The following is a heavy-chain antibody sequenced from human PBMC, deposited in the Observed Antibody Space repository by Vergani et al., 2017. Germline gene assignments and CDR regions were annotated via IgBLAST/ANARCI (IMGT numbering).Heavy chain of an antibody. D-gene: IGHD2-21*01. Sequence: QVQLVQSGAEVKKPGASVKVSCKASGYTFTGYYMHWVRQAPGQGLEWMGWINPIFGTANYAQKFQGRVTITADKSTSTAYMELSSLRSEDTAVYYCARESRGDWRHDAFDIWGQGTMVTVSS. CDR3: ARESRGDWRHDAFDI. CDR1: GYTFTGYY. CDR2: INPIFGTA. J-gene: IGHJ3*02. V-gene: IGHV1-69*06.